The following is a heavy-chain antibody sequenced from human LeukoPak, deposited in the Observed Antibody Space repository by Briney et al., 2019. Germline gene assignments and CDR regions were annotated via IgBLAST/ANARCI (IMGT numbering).Heavy chain of an antibody. CDR3: ARHLYHCGGGNCYYYFDY. CDR2: ISGSGGST. Sequence: TGGSLRLSCAASGFTFSSYAMSWVRQAPGKGLEWVSAISGSGGSTYYADSVKGRFTISRDNAEDSLYLQMNSLRAEDTAIYYCARHLYHCGGGNCYYYFDYWGQGTLVTVSS. CDR1: GFTFSSYA. D-gene: IGHD2-21*02. V-gene: IGHV3-23*01. J-gene: IGHJ4*02.